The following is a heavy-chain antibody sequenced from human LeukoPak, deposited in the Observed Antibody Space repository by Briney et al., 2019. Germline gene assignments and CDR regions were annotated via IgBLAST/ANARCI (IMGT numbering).Heavy chain of an antibody. J-gene: IGHJ4*02. Sequence: GGSLRLSCAASGFSVSSNYMSWVRQAPGKGLEWVSVIYNSGTTKYADSVKGRFTIARDNAKNSLYLQMNSLRDEDTAVYYCARDGFDYWGQGTLVTVSS. CDR3: ARDGFDY. V-gene: IGHV3-53*01. CDR2: IYNSGTT. CDR1: GFSVSSNY.